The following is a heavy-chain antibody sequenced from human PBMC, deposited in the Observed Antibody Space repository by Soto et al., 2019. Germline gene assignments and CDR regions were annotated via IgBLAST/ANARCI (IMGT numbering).Heavy chain of an antibody. V-gene: IGHV1-46*01. CDR1: GYTFTSYY. Sequence: ASVKVSCKASGYTFTSYYMNWVRQAPGQGLEWMGIINPSGGYTTYAQRFLGRVTMTSDTSTSTVYMELSSLRSEDTAVYYCARTVGYYYGMDVWGQGTTVTVSS. CDR2: INPSGGYT. D-gene: IGHD4-17*01. CDR3: ARTVGYYYGMDV. J-gene: IGHJ6*02.